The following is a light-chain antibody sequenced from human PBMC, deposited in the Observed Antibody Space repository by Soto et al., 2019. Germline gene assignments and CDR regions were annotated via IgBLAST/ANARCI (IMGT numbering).Light chain of an antibody. CDR2: ETS. V-gene: IGLV2-23*01. CDR1: SSDFGSYKF. CDR3: FSFTSTNTHV. J-gene: IGLJ1*01. Sequence: QSALTQPASVSGSPGQSVTISCTGTSSDFGSYKFVSWYQHHPGKVPKVIIYETSKRSSGVSDRFSGSKSGNTASLTISGLQAEDEADYYCFSFTSTNTHVFGSGTKVTVL.